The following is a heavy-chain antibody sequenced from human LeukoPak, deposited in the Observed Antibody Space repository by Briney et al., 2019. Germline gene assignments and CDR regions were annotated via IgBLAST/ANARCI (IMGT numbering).Heavy chain of an antibody. Sequence: ASVKVSCKASGYTFTSYGISWVRQAPGQGLEWMGWISAYNGNTNYAQKLQGRVTMTTDTSTSTAYMELRSLRSDDTAVYYCARDSPRIIAAFPLTSDYWGQGTLVTVSS. CDR2: ISAYNGNT. D-gene: IGHD6-6*01. CDR3: ARDSPRIIAAFPLTSDY. V-gene: IGHV1-18*01. J-gene: IGHJ4*02. CDR1: GYTFTSYG.